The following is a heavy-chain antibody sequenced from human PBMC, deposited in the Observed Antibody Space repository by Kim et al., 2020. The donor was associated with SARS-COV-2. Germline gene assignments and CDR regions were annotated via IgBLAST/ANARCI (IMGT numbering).Heavy chain of an antibody. CDR3: AIPTSSGYRIFDY. V-gene: IGHV7-4-1*02. Sequence: YAQGFTGRFVFSLDTSVSTAYLQISSLKAEDTAVYYCAIPTSSGYRIFDYWGQGTLVTVSS. D-gene: IGHD5-18*01. J-gene: IGHJ4*02.